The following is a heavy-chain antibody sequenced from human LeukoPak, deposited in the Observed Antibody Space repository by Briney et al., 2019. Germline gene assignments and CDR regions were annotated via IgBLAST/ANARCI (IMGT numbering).Heavy chain of an antibody. V-gene: IGHV3-7*01. Sequence: GGSLRLSCVVSGFTFTNYWMGWVRQAPGKGLEWVGNVKPDGSDKYYMDSMKGRFTISRDNSENSLHLHMNSLRAEDTAVYYCARVGPQGADHYVDVWGKGTTVTISS. CDR2: VKPDGSDK. J-gene: IGHJ6*03. CDR1: GFTFTNYW. D-gene: IGHD3-16*01. CDR3: ARVGPQGADHYVDV.